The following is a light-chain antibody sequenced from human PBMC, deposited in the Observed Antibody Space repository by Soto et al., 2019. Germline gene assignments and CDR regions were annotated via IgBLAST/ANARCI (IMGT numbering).Light chain of an antibody. V-gene: IGKV1-5*01. CDR2: GAS. Sequence: DIQMTQSPPTLSASVGDRVTITCRASQSIRHYLAWYQQMPGKDPKLLIYGASTLHSGVPSRFSGSGSGTEFTLTISSLQPDDFGIYFCQHYNSYPQPFGQGTKVEIK. CDR3: QHYNSYPQP. CDR1: QSIRHY. J-gene: IGKJ1*01.